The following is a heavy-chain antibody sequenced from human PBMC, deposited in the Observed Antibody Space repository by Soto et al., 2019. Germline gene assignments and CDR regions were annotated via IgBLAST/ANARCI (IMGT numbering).Heavy chain of an antibody. V-gene: IGHV4-30-4*01. D-gene: IGHD3-10*01. Sequence: SETLSLTCPVSGGSISSGDYYWSWIRQPPGKGLEWIGYIYYSGSTYYNPSLKSRVTISVDTSKNQFSLKLSSVTAADTAVYYCARGEGDYYGSGRSLDVWGQGTTVTVSS. J-gene: IGHJ6*02. CDR1: GGSISSGDYY. CDR2: IYYSGST. CDR3: ARGEGDYYGSGRSLDV.